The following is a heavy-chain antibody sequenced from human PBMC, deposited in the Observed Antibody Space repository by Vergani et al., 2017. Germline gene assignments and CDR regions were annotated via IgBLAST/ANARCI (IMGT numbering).Heavy chain of an antibody. J-gene: IGHJ4*02. CDR1: GFIFSTYA. CDR2: ITNVGYP. V-gene: IGHV3-23*01. Sequence: EVQLLESGGGLVQPGGSLRLSCAASGFIFSTYAMSWVRQAPGKGLEWVSGITNVGYPYYADSVKGRFTISRDNSENTLFLQMNSLRAEDTAVYYCAKELEAVGTPLFDYWGQGKLVTVSS. D-gene: IGHD6-13*01. CDR3: AKELEAVGTPLFDY.